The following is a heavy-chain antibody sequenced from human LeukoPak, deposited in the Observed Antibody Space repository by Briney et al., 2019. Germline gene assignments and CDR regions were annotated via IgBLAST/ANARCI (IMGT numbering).Heavy chain of an antibody. Sequence: PSETLSLTCTVSGGSISSSNYYWGWSRQPPGKGLEWIGSIYYSGSTYYNPSLKSRVTISVDTSKNQFSLKLSSVTAADRAVYYCARHAISFRGYSYDYSESFDYWGQGTLVTVSS. CDR3: ARHAISFRGYSYDYSESFDY. J-gene: IGHJ4*02. CDR1: GGSISSSNYY. D-gene: IGHD5-18*01. CDR2: IYYSGST. V-gene: IGHV4-39*01.